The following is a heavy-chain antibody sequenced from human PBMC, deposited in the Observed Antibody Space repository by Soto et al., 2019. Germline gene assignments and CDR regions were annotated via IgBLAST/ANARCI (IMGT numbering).Heavy chain of an antibody. Sequence: QVQLVQSGAEVTKPGSSVKVSCKASGGTFSSYAISWVRQAPGQGLEWLGVIIPIFGTANYAQKFQGRVTVTADESTSTAYMELSSLKYEDTAGYYCATKERGVTAQFDYWGQGTLVTVSS. V-gene: IGHV1-69*12. CDR3: ATKERGVTAQFDY. J-gene: IGHJ4*02. CDR1: GGTFSSYA. CDR2: IIPIFGTA. D-gene: IGHD2-15*01.